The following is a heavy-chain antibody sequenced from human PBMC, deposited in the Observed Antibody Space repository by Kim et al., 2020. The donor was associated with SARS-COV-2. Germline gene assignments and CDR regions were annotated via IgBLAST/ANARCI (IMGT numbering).Heavy chain of an antibody. CDR1: GYTFTSYA. D-gene: IGHD3-10*01. Sequence: ASVKVSCKASGYTFTSYAMNWVRQAPGQGLEWMGWINTNTGNPTYAQGFTGRFVFSLDTSVSTAYLQISSLKAEDTAVYYCARGGGVKRKQHYYYYYGMDVWGQGTTVTVSS. CDR2: INTNTGNP. V-gene: IGHV7-4-1*02. J-gene: IGHJ6*02. CDR3: ARGGGVKRKQHYYYYYGMDV.